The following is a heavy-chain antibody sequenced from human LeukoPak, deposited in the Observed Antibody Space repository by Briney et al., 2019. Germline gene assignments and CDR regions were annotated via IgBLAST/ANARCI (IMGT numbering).Heavy chain of an antibody. Sequence: ASVKVSFKASGYTFTDYYMHWVRQSPGQGLEWMGWINPNSGGTNYAQKFQGRATMTRDTSISTAYMELSRLRSDDTAVYYCARASYYYDSSGYPGYYFDYWGQGTLVTVSS. CDR1: GYTFTDYY. J-gene: IGHJ4*02. CDR2: INPNSGGT. V-gene: IGHV1-2*02. D-gene: IGHD3-22*01. CDR3: ARASYYYDSSGYPGYYFDY.